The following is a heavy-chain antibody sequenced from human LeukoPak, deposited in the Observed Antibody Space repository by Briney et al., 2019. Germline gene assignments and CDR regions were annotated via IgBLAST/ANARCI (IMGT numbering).Heavy chain of an antibody. CDR3: AKYQGSGWYGVTGDYYFDY. Sequence: GGSLTLFCAASGFTFISYGMHWVRQAPGKGLEWVAVISYDGSNKYYADSGKGRFTISRDNSKNKLYLQMNSLRAEDTAVYYCAKYQGSGWYGVTGDYYFDYWGQGTLVTVSS. CDR1: GFTFISYG. V-gene: IGHV3-30*18. D-gene: IGHD6-19*01. CDR2: ISYDGSNK. J-gene: IGHJ4*02.